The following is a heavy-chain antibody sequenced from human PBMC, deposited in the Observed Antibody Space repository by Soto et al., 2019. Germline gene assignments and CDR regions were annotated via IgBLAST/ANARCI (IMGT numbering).Heavy chain of an antibody. CDR3: ARAREGLRYFDWPTNWFDP. Sequence: GASVKVSCRASGYTFTGYYIHWVRRAPGQGLEWMGWINPNSGGTNYAQKFQGRVTMTRDTSISTAYMELSRLRSDDTAVYYCARAREGLRYFDWPTNWFDPWGQGTLVTVSS. CDR2: INPNSGGT. D-gene: IGHD3-9*01. V-gene: IGHV1-2*02. J-gene: IGHJ5*02. CDR1: GYTFTGYY.